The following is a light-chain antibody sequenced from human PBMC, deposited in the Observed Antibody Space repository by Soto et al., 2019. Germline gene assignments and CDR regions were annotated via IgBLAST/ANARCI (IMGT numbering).Light chain of an antibody. V-gene: IGLV1-44*01. CDR2: SND. CDR3: AAWYGSLNGWV. CDR1: SSNIGSNT. J-gene: IGLJ2*01. Sequence: QSVLTQAPSASGTPGQRVTISCSGSSSNIGSNTVSWYQQVPGTAPKLLIYSNDQRPSGVPDRFSGSTSGTSASLAIGGLQSEDEADYYCAAWYGSLNGWVFGGGTKLTVL.